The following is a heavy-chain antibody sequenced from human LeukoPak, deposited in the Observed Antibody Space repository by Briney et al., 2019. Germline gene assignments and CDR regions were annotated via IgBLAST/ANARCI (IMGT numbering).Heavy chain of an antibody. Sequence: ASVKVSCKASGYTFTGYHMHWVRQAPGQGLEWMGWINPNSGGTNYAQKFQGRVTMTRDTSISTAYMELSRLRSDDTAVYYCARAYLAGDGLLDAFDIWGQGTMVTVSS. J-gene: IGHJ3*02. CDR1: GYTFTGYH. CDR3: ARAYLAGDGLLDAFDI. D-gene: IGHD3-10*01. CDR2: INPNSGGT. V-gene: IGHV1-2*02.